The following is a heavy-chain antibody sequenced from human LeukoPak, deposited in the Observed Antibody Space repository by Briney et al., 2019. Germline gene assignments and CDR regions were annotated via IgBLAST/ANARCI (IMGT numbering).Heavy chain of an antibody. CDR1: GFTFSGYW. V-gene: IGHV3-74*01. Sequence: GGSLRLSCAASGFTFSGYWMHWVRQAPGKGLVWVSRINSDGSTTNYADSVKGRFTISRDNAKNTLYLQRNNLRAEDTAVYYCARDRNNRTPFEDWGQGTLVTVSS. D-gene: IGHD1-14*01. J-gene: IGHJ4*02. CDR2: INSDGSTT. CDR3: ARDRNNRTPFED.